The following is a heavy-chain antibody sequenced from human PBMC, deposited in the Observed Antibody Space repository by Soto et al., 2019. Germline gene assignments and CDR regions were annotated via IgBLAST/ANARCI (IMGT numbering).Heavy chain of an antibody. CDR2: IWYDGSNK. J-gene: IGHJ3*02. V-gene: IGHV3-33*01. CDR1: GFTFSSYG. CDR3: ARGGIAVAKTDAFAI. D-gene: IGHD6-19*01. Sequence: QVQVVESGGGVVQPGWSLRLSCAASGFTFSSYGMHWVRQVPGKGLEWVAVIWYDGSNKYYADSVKGRFTSSRDNSKNTLYRQMNSLRAEDTAVYYWARGGIAVAKTDAFAIWGQGTMVTVSS.